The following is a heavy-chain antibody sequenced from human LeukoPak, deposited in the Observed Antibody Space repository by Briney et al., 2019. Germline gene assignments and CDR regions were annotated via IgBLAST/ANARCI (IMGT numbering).Heavy chain of an antibody. CDR1: GFTFSSYA. CDR3: AKDRPMVGARGYYGMDV. CDR2: ISGSGGST. Sequence: PGGSLRLSCAASGFTFSSYAMSWVRQAPGKGLEWVSAISGSGGSTYYADSVKGRFTISRDNSKNTLYLPMNSLRAEDTAVYYCAKDRPMVGARGYYGMDVWGQGTTVTVSS. J-gene: IGHJ6*02. D-gene: IGHD1-26*01. V-gene: IGHV3-23*01.